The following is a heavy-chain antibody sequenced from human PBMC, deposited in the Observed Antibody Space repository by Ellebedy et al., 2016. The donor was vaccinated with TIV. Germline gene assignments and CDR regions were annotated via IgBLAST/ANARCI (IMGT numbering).Heavy chain of an antibody. V-gene: IGHV4-4*07. CDR1: GASINNYY. J-gene: IGHJ5*02. CDR2: LYTGGIA. Sequence: PSETLSLTCIVSGASINNYYWNWIRQPAGKGLEWIGRLYTGGIATYNPPLTSRVTISVDTSRNQVYLKLHSVTAADTGVYHCARVRFSPGWFDPWGQGTLVTVSS. CDR3: ARVRFSPGWFDP.